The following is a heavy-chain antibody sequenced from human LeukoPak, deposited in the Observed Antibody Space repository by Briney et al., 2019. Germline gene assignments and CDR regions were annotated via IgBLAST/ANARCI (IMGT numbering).Heavy chain of an antibody. J-gene: IGHJ4*02. CDR3: ARVANWGYYFDY. Sequence: PSETLPLTCTVSGGSISSYYWSWIRQPPGKGLEWIGYIYYSGSTNYNPSLKSRVTISVDTSKNQFSLKLSSVTAADTAMYYCARVANWGYYFDYWGQGTLVTVSS. V-gene: IGHV4-59*01. D-gene: IGHD7-27*01. CDR1: GGSISSYY. CDR2: IYYSGST.